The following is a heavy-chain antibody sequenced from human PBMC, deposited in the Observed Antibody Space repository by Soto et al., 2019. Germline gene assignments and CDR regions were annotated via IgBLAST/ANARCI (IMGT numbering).Heavy chain of an antibody. Sequence: SETLSLTCTVSGGSISSYYWSWIRQPPGKGLEWIGFIYYSGSTNYNPSLKSRVTLSVDTSKNQFSLKLSSVTAADTAVYYCARAPDDIWGQGTMVTVSS. J-gene: IGHJ3*02. CDR3: ARAPDDI. V-gene: IGHV4-59*01. CDR1: GGSISSYY. CDR2: IYYSGST.